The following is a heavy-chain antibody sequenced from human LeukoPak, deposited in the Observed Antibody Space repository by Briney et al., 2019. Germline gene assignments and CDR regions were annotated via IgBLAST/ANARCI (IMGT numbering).Heavy chain of an antibody. CDR3: ASLQLWLPSDY. J-gene: IGHJ4*02. D-gene: IGHD5-18*01. CDR2: IYYSGST. CDR1: GGSISSSSYY. Sequence: SSETLSLTCTVSGGSISSSSYYWGWIRQPPGKGLEWIGSIYYSGSTYYNPSLKSRVTISVDTSKNQFSLKLSSVTAADTAVYYCASLQLWLPSDYWGQGTLVTVSS. V-gene: IGHV4-39*07.